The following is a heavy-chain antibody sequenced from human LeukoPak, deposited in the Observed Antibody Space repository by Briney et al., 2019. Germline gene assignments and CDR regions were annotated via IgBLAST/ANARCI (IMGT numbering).Heavy chain of an antibody. Sequence: PSETLSLTCTVSGGSISSYYWSWIRQSPGKGLEWIGYIYYSGTTYCNPSLKSRVAVSVDTSKNQFSLKLSSVTAADTAVYFCASARLGTFYFDSWGQGTLVTVSS. CDR3: ASARLGTFYFDS. CDR1: GGSISSYY. D-gene: IGHD3-22*01. J-gene: IGHJ4*02. V-gene: IGHV4-59*08. CDR2: IYYSGTT.